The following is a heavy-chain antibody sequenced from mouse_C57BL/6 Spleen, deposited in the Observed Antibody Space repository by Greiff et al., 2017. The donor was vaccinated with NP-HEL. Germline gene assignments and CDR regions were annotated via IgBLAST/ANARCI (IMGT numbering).Heavy chain of an antibody. CDR2: IDPNSGGT. D-gene: IGHD1-1*01. Sequence: QVQLKQPGAELVKPGASVKLSCKASGYTFTSYWMHWVKQRPGRGLEWIGRIDPNSGGTKYNEKFKSKATLTVDKPSSTAYMQLSSLTSEDSAVYYCARGDYYGSSRYWYFDVWGTGTTVTVSS. CDR3: ARGDYYGSSRYWYFDV. J-gene: IGHJ1*03. V-gene: IGHV1-72*01. CDR1: GYTFTSYW.